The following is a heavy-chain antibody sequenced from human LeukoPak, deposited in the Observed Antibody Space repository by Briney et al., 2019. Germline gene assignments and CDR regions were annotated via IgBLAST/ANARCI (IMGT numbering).Heavy chain of an antibody. CDR3: AGELVTTIRIFDY. CDR1: GGSISSGDYY. D-gene: IGHD5-12*01. V-gene: IGHV4-39*07. CDR2: IHYSGST. Sequence: PSQTLSLTCTVSGGSISSGDYYWSWIRQPPGKGLEWIGSIHYSGSTWHNPSLKSRVTMSVDTSKNLFSLNLRSVTAADTAVYFCAGELVTTIRIFDYWGQGTLVAVSS. J-gene: IGHJ4*02.